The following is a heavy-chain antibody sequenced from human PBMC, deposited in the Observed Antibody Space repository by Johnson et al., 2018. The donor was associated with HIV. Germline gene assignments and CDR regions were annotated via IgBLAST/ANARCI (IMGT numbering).Heavy chain of an antibody. V-gene: IGHV3-30*04. CDR3: ARDNSRSWFDYDACDI. D-gene: IGHD6-13*01. CDR2: ISYDGSNK. Sequence: QVQLVESGGGVVQPGRSLRLSCAASGFTFSSYAMHWVRQAPGKGLEWVAVISYDGSNKYYADSVKGRFTISRDNSKNTLYLQMNSLRAEDTAVYYCARDNSRSWFDYDACDIWGQGTMVTVSS. CDR1: GFTFSSYA. J-gene: IGHJ3*02.